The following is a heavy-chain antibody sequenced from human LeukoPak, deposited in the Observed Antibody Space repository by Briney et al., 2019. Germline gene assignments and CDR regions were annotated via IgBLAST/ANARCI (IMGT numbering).Heavy chain of an antibody. CDR3: AKGGYDFWSGSHEYYFDY. D-gene: IGHD3-3*01. CDR1: GFTFSSYG. V-gene: IGHV3-30*02. J-gene: IGHJ4*02. Sequence: GGSLRLSCAVSGFTFSSYGMHWVRQAPGKGLEWVAFIRYDGSNKYYADSVKGRFTISRDNSKNTLYLQMNSLRAEDTAVYYCAKGGYDFWSGSHEYYFDYWGQGTLVTVSS. CDR2: IRYDGSNK.